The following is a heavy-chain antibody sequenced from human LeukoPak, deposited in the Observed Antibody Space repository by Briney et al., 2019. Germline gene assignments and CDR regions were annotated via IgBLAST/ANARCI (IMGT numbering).Heavy chain of an antibody. CDR2: ISGSGGST. V-gene: IGHV3-23*01. D-gene: IGHD4/OR15-4a*01. Sequence: PGGSLRLSCAASGFTFGSYAMSWVRQAPGKGLEWVSAISGSGGSTYYADSVKGRFTISRDNSKNTLYLQMNSLRAEDTAVYYCAKVGSAGAYYYYYMDVWGKGTTVTVSS. CDR3: AKVGSAGAYYYYYMDV. J-gene: IGHJ6*03. CDR1: GFTFGSYA.